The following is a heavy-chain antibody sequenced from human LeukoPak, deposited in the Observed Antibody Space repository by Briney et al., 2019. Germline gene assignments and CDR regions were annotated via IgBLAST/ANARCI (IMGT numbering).Heavy chain of an antibody. CDR2: ISSSSSYI. D-gene: IGHD5-18*01. CDR3: AREYTAMAYDY. Sequence: GGSLRLSCAASGFTFSSYSMNWVRQAPGKGLEWVSSISSSSSYIYYADSVKGRFTISRDNAKNSLFLQMNNLRVDDSAVYYCAREYTAMAYDYWGQGNLVTVSS. J-gene: IGHJ4*02. V-gene: IGHV3-21*01. CDR1: GFTFSSYS.